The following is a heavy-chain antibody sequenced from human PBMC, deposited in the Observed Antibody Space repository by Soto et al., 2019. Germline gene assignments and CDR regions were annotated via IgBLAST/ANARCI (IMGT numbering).Heavy chain of an antibody. CDR3: ARARYSYGAYHFDY. V-gene: IGHV3-21*01. J-gene: IGHJ4*02. Sequence: EVQLVESGGGLVKPGGSLRLSCAASGFTFSSYSMNWVRLAPGKGLEWVSSISSSSSYIYYADSVKGRFTISRDNAKNSLYLQMNSLRAVDTAVDYCARARYSYGAYHFDYWGQGTLVTVSS. D-gene: IGHD5-18*01. CDR2: ISSSSSYI. CDR1: GFTFSSYS.